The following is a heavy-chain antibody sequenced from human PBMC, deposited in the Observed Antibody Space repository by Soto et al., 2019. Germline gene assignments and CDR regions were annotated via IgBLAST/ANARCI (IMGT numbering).Heavy chain of an antibody. V-gene: IGHV3-30*18. Sequence: QVHLVESGGGVVQPGKSLRLSCAASGFTFSTYGMHWVRQAPGKGLEWEAVISYDGSIKYYADSVKGRFTISRDNSKNTLYLQMNSLRAEDTAVYYCAKESQQLAFDYWGQGTLVTVSS. CDR2: ISYDGSIK. D-gene: IGHD6-13*01. CDR1: GFTFSTYG. J-gene: IGHJ4*02. CDR3: AKESQQLAFDY.